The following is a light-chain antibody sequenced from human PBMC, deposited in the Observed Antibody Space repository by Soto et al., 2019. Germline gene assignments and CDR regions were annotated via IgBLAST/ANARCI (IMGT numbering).Light chain of an antibody. J-gene: IGKJ5*01. CDR2: AAS. V-gene: IGKV1-9*01. CDR1: QGIISN. CDR3: QQLNSYPIT. Sequence: DIQLTQSPSFLSASLGDGVTITCLSIQGIISNLAGYQQKPGKAPKLLIYAASTLQSGVPSRFIGSGSGTELTLTISRLQPEDFATYYCQQLNSYPITFGQGTRLEI.